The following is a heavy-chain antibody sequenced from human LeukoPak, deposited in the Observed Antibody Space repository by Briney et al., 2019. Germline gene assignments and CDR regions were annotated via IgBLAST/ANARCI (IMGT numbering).Heavy chain of an antibody. V-gene: IGHV3-21*01. CDR1: GFTFSSYS. D-gene: IGHD1-26*01. J-gene: IGHJ6*02. Sequence: GGSLRLSCAASGFTFSSYSMNWVRQAPGKGLEWVSSISSSSTYIYYADSVKGRFTISRDNAKNSLYLQMNSLRAEDTAVYYCARVRSGNYYYYGMDVWGQGTTVSVSS. CDR3: ARVRSGNYYYYGMDV. CDR2: ISSSSTYI.